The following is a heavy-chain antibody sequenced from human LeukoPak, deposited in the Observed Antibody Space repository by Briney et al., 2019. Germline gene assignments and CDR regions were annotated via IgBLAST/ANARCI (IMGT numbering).Heavy chain of an antibody. V-gene: IGHV4-59*01. J-gene: IGHJ5*02. Sequence: PSETLSLTCTVSGASISTNYWSWIRQPPGKGLEWMGSIFYTGSPNYNHSLKSRVTITIDTSQNQFSLRLSSVTAADTAVYYCARDFLSSGYDYRWFDPWGQGALVTVSS. D-gene: IGHD5-12*01. CDR2: IFYTGSP. CDR1: GASISTNY. CDR3: ARDFLSSGYDYRWFDP.